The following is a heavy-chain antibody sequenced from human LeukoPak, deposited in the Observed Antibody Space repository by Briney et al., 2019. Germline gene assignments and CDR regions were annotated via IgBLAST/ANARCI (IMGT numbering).Heavy chain of an antibody. D-gene: IGHD3-10*01. V-gene: IGHV4-30-2*01. CDR2: IYHSGST. CDR3: ARERGELQAFDY. J-gene: IGHJ4*02. Sequence: SETLSLTCTVSGGSIGSGGYYWSWIRQPPGKGLEWIGYIYHSGSTYYNPSLKSRVTISVDRSKNHFSLKLSSVTAADTAVYYCARERGELQAFDYWGQGTLVTVSS. CDR1: GGSIGSGGYY.